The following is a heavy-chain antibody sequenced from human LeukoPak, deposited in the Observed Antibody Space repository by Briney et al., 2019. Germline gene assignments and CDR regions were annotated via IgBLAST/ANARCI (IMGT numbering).Heavy chain of an antibody. CDR2: ISGRGGST. V-gene: IGHV3-23*01. D-gene: IGHD3-9*01. CDR3: ARGRVVLRYACPYFDY. CDR1: GFTFSSYA. J-gene: IGHJ4*02. Sequence: GGSLRHSCAASGFTFSSYAMSWVRQAPGKGLERVSSISGRGGSTYYADSVKGRFTISRDNSKNTLYLQMNSLRAEDTAVYYCARGRVVLRYACPYFDYWGQGTLVTVSS.